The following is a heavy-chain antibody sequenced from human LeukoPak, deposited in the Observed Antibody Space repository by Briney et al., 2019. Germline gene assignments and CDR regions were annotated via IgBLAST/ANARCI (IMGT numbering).Heavy chain of an antibody. J-gene: IGHJ5*02. Sequence: GGSRRLSCAAAGFTFSDYYMSWVRQAPGKGLEWVSYITSRGITTQYADSVKGRFTISRDNAKNSLYLQMNSLRAEDTAVYYCAREGRPGAFDPWGQGPLVTVSS. V-gene: IGHV3-11*01. CDR3: AREGRPGAFDP. D-gene: IGHD3-10*01. CDR2: ITSRGITT. CDR1: GFTFSDYY.